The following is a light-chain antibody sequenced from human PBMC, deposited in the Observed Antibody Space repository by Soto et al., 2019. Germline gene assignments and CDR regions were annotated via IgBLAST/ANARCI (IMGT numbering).Light chain of an antibody. J-gene: IGLJ2*01. CDR3: SSYTTRSTLV. Sequence: QSALTQPASVSGSPGQSITISCTGTSSDVGAYDFVSWYQHSPGKAPKLVTFDVTHRPPGISDRFSDSKSANTASLTISGLQAEDEAFYYCSSYTTRSTLVFGGGTKLTVL. V-gene: IGLV2-14*01. CDR2: DVT. CDR1: SSDVGAYDF.